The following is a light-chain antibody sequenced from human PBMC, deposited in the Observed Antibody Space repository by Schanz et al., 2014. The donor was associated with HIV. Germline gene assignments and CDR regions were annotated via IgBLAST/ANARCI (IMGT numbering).Light chain of an antibody. Sequence: EVVLTQSPATLSVSPGERATLSCGASPRLSSSYLAWYQQKRDQPPRLVIYATSTRAAGIPDRFSGTGSGTDFTLTISRLEPDDFAVYYCHHYGDSRGTFGGGTEVDI. CDR2: ATS. J-gene: IGKJ4*02. CDR3: HHYGDSRGT. V-gene: IGKV3-20*01. CDR1: PRLSSSY.